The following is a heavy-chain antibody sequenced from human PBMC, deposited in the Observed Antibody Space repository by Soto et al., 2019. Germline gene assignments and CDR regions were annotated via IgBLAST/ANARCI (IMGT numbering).Heavy chain of an antibody. J-gene: IGHJ6*03. CDR2: MNPNSGNT. CDR3: ARGLLGCTNGVCYPRRAGSSHYPMAA. D-gene: IGHD2-8*01. Sequence: GASVKVSCKASGYTFTSYDINWVRQATGQGLEWMGWMNPNSGNTGYAQKFQGRVTMTRNTSISTAYMELSSLRSEDTAVYYCARGLLGCTNGVCYPRRAGSSHYPMAAWGKATTVTVSS. CDR1: GYTFTSYD. V-gene: IGHV1-8*01.